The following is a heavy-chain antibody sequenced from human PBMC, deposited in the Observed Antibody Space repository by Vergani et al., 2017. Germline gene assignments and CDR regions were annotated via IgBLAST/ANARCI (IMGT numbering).Heavy chain of an antibody. CDR1: GFSFRGHG. CDR3: ARDPGSSSWYDWFDP. J-gene: IGHJ5*02. Sequence: QVHLVESGGGVVQPGRSLTLSCVASGFSFRGHGMHWVRQAPGKGLEWVALILYDRTHEYYTDSVKGRFTISRDNSKNTLYLQMNSLRAEDTAVYYCARDPGSSSWYDWFDPWGQGTLVTVSS. CDR2: ILYDRTHE. D-gene: IGHD6-13*01. V-gene: IGHV3-30*03.